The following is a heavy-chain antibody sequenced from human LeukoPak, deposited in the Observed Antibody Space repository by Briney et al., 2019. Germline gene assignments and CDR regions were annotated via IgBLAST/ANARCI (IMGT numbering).Heavy chain of an antibody. D-gene: IGHD1-26*01. J-gene: IGHJ3*02. CDR1: GFTFNTYS. Sequence: GGSLRLSCAAPGFTFNTYSMNWVRQAPGKGLGWVSSISSSSRYIYYADSVKGRFTVSRDNAKNSLYLQMNSLRAEDTAVYYCARDTEDSGSYYFDAFDIWGQGTMVTVSS. CDR2: ISSSSRYI. V-gene: IGHV3-21*01. CDR3: ARDTEDSGSYYFDAFDI.